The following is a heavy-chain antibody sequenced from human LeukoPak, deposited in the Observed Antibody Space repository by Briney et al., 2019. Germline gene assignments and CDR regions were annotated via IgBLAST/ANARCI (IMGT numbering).Heavy chain of an antibody. CDR3: ARDPGNYYDSSGYFSSFDY. D-gene: IGHD3-22*01. CDR1: GFTFSSYE. J-gene: IGHJ4*02. CDR2: ISSSGSTI. Sequence: GGSLRLSCAASGFTFSSYETNWVRQAPGKGLEWVSYISSSGSTIYYADSVKGRFTISRDNAKNSLYLQMNSLRAEDTAVYYCARDPGNYYDSSGYFSSFDYWGQGTLVTVSS. V-gene: IGHV3-48*03.